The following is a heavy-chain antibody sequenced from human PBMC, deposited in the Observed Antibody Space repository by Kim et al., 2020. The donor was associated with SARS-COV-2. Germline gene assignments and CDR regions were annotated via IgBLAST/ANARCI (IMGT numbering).Heavy chain of an antibody. J-gene: IGHJ4*02. CDR3: ARGGGYYYGSGSPKRRFDY. D-gene: IGHD3-10*01. CDR2: INHSGST. Sequence: SETLSLTCAVYGGSFSGYYWSWIRQPPGKGLEWIGEINHSGSTNYNPSLKSRVTISVDTSKNQFSLKLSSVTAADTAVYYCARGGGYYYGSGSPKRRFDYWGQGTLVTVSS. V-gene: IGHV4-34*01. CDR1: GGSFSGYY.